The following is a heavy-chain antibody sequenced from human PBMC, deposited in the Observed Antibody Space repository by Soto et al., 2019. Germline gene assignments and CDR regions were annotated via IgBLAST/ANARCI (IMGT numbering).Heavy chain of an antibody. CDR2: ISYDGSNK. D-gene: IGHD5-12*01. CDR3: ARDLDIVATSSYFDY. V-gene: IGHV3-30*01. CDR1: GFTFSSYA. J-gene: IGHJ4*02. Sequence: QVQLVESGGGVVQPGRSLRLSCAASGFTFSSYAMHWVRQAPGKGLEWVAVISYDGSNKYYADSVKGRFTISRDNSKNTLYLQMNSLRAEDTALYYCARDLDIVATSSYFDYWGQGTLVTVSS.